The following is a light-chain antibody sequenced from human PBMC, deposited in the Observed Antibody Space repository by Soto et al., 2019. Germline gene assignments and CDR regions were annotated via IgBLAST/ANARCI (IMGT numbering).Light chain of an antibody. Sequence: EIVLTQSPGILSLSPGERATLSCRASQSVSSSYLAWYQQKPGQAPRLLIYGASSRATGIPDRFRGSGSGTDFNLPISRQEDKDFAVHYWQPYGSSPTINFGKGTKVEIK. CDR2: GAS. J-gene: IGKJ4*01. CDR3: QPYGSSPTIN. V-gene: IGKV3-20*01. CDR1: QSVSSSY.